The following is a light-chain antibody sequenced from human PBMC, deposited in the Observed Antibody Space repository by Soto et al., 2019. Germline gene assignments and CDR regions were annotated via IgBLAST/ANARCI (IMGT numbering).Light chain of an antibody. Sequence: EIVRTQSPATLSVSPGERVALSCRASQSVSSNLAWYQQKPGQAPRLLIFGASTRATGIPARFSGSGSGTEFTLTISSLQSEDFAVYYCQQYNIWPLTFGGGTKVDIK. CDR2: GAS. V-gene: IGKV3-15*01. CDR1: QSVSSN. J-gene: IGKJ4*01. CDR3: QQYNIWPLT.